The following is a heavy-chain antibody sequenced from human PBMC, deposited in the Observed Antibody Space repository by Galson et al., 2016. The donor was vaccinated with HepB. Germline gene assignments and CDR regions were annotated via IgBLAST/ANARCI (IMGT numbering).Heavy chain of an antibody. CDR1: GFTFSSYS. J-gene: IGHJ4*02. CDR2: INSPTNNR. Sequence: SLRLSCAASGFTFSSYSMNWVRQAPGKGLEWVSAINSPTNNRYYADSVKGRFTISRDNAKNSLYLHMSSLRADDTAVYYCARGGGFFDYWGQGILVTVSS. V-gene: IGHV3-21*01. CDR3: ARGGGFFDY. D-gene: IGHD3-16*01.